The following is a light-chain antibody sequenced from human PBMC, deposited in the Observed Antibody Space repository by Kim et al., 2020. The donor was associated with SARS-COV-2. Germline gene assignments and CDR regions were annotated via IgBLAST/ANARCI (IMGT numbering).Light chain of an antibody. CDR1: RSAGKS. J-gene: IGKJ1*01. Sequence: VPHGDRSTLSCRASRSAGKSLAWFQQIPRQTPRLVIYAASTRATGIPARFSGSGSGTNFSLTISSLQSEDLAVYYCQQYYSWPRTFGQGTKVDIK. V-gene: IGKV3-15*01. CDR2: AAS. CDR3: QQYYSWPRT.